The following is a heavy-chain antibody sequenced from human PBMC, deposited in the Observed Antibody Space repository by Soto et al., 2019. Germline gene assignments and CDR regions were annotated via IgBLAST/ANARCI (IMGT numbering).Heavy chain of an antibody. CDR3: AKAGFWSGYYSLVDY. CDR1: GFTFDDYA. J-gene: IGHJ4*02. V-gene: IGHV3-9*01. CDR2: ISWNSGSI. Sequence: GGSLRLSCAASGFTFDDYAMHWVRQAPGKGLEWVSGISWNSGSIGYADSVKGRFTISRDNAKNSLYLQMNSLRAEDTALYYCAKAGFWSGYYSLVDYWGQGTVVTVSS. D-gene: IGHD3-3*01.